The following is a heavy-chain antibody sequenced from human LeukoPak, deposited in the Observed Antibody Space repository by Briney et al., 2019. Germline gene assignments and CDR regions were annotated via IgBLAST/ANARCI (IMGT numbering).Heavy chain of an antibody. V-gene: IGHV3-9*01. J-gene: IGHJ3*02. CDR2: ISWNSATK. CDR1: GFAFDEYA. CDR3: EKPMERNFYGWEKYSAFAVFKI. D-gene: IGHD3-10*01. Sequence: SLRLSGAASGFAFDEYAMHWVRQAPGKGLEWGLGISWNSATKGEADSAKGRLTTYRDNAKNSLYLEISTLRPEASGWYCCEKPMERNFYGWEKYSAFAVFKIWALGTMVTVSS.